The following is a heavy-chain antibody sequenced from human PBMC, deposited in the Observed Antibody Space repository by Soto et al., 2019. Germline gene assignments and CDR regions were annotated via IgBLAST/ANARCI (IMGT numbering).Heavy chain of an antibody. D-gene: IGHD3-22*01. CDR2: ISWNSGSI. V-gene: IGHV3-9*01. Sequence: EVQLVESGGGLVQPGRSLRLSCAASGFTFDDYAMHWVRHAPGKGLEWVSGISWNSGSIGCADSVKGRFTISRDNAKNSLYLQMNSLRAEDTALYYCAKDMGYDSSGSYGMDVWGQGTTVTVSS. J-gene: IGHJ6*02. CDR3: AKDMGYDSSGSYGMDV. CDR1: GFTFDDYA.